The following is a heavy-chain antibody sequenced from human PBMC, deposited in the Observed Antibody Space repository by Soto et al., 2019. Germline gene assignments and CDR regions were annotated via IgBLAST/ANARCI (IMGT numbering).Heavy chain of an antibody. CDR3: FSSRGY. J-gene: IGHJ4*02. Sequence: QVQLQESGPGLVKPSETLSLTCSVSGVSVNSGNYYWHWIRQPPGKGLEWIGHIYYSGSTNYNPSLKSRVTISLDMSEDQVSLKLDSVSAADTAVYFCFSSRGYWGQGTLVAVSS. CDR1: GVSVNSGNYY. D-gene: IGHD3-10*01. V-gene: IGHV4-61*01. CDR2: IYYSGST.